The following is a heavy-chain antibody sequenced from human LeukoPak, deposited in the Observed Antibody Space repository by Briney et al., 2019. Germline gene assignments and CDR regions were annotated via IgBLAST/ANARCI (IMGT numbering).Heavy chain of an antibody. D-gene: IGHD3-3*01. CDR1: GITSDANT. Sequence: GGSLTLSCAASGITSDANTMHWVRQTPGRGREGVSFTTWRSHRTHHAVPVKGRFTVSRDNSKDSMYLEIKSLITEDNGVLHCATEFGYRSLGYLGQGTLVTVSS. V-gene: IGHV3-43*01. CDR2: TTWRSHRT. CDR3: ATEFGYRSLGY. J-gene: IGHJ4*02.